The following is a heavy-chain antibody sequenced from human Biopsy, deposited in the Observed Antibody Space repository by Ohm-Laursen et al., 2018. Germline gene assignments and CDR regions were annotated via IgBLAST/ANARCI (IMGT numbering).Heavy chain of an antibody. J-gene: IGHJ5*02. Sequence: GSSVKVSCKASRYTFTSYHVHWVRQAPGQGLEWMGWINAKTGDTNYAQKFQGRVTMTRDTSISTAYVDLSSLRSDDTAVYYCTRGGYYYDSLAYYYWFGPWGQGTLVTVSS. CDR1: RYTFTSYH. V-gene: IGHV1-2*02. D-gene: IGHD3-22*01. CDR2: INAKTGDT. CDR3: TRGGYYYDSLAYYYWFGP.